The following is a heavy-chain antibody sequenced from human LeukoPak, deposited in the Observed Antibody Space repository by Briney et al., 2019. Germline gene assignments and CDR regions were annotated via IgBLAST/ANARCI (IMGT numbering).Heavy chain of an antibody. J-gene: IGHJ4*02. V-gene: IGHV3-30*18. CDR1: GFTFSSYG. D-gene: IGHD3-16*02. CDR3: AKGAMVITFGGVIDEGCYFDY. CDR2: ISYDGSNK. Sequence: GRSLRLSCAASGFTFSSYGMHWVRQAPGKGLEWVAVISYDGSNKYYADSVKGRFTISRDNSKNTLYLQMNSLRAEDTAVYYCAKGAMVITFGGVIDEGCYFDYWGQGTLVTVSS.